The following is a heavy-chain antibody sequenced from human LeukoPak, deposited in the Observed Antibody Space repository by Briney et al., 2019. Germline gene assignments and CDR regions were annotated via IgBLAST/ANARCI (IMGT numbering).Heavy chain of an antibody. CDR2: IYHSGRT. Sequence: SETLSLTCTVSGYSISSVYYWGWIRQPPGKGLEWIVSIYHSGRTYYNPSLKSRVTISVDTSQKQFSLKLSSVAAADTAVYYCARDGAEYSNSAYFDYWGLGTLVTVSS. V-gene: IGHV4-38-2*02. CDR1: GYSISSVYY. CDR3: ARDGAEYSNSAYFDY. D-gene: IGHD4-11*01. J-gene: IGHJ4*02.